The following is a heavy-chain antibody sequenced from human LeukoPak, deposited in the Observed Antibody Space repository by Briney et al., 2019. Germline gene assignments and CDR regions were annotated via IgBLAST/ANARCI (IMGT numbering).Heavy chain of an antibody. CDR1: GFTFSSYW. Sequence: GGSLRLSCAASGFTFSSYWMSWVRQAPGKGLEWVANIKQDGSEKYYVDSVKGRFTISRDNAKNSLYLQMNSLRAEDTAVYYCAGDVDSRIQLWWNWFDPWGQGTLVTVSS. D-gene: IGHD5-18*01. CDR2: IKQDGSEK. V-gene: IGHV3-7*01. CDR3: AGDVDSRIQLWWNWFDP. J-gene: IGHJ5*02.